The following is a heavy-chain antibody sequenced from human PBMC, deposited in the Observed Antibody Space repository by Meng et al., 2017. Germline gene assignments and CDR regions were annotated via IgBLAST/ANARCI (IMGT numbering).Heavy chain of an antibody. Sequence: GGSLRLSCAASGFTFSSYAMHWVRQAPGKGLEWVAVISYDGSNKFYADSVKGRFTISRDNSKNTLYLQMNSLRGEDTAVYHCAREPGYSGSWTDIDDWGQGTRVTGSS. CDR3: AREPGYSGSWTDIDD. CDR2: ISYDGSNK. D-gene: IGHD6-13*01. CDR1: GFTFSSYA. V-gene: IGHV3-30*01. J-gene: IGHJ4*02.